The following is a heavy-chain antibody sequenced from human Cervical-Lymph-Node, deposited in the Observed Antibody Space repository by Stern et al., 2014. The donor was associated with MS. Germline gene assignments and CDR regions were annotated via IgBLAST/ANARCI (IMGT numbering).Heavy chain of an antibody. J-gene: IGHJ4*02. CDR2: MYPGDCDA. CDR3: ARMSRRCFDY. D-gene: IGHD4-17*01. CDR1: GYSFITYS. V-gene: IGHV5-51*01. Sequence: VQLMQSGAEVKKPGESLKISCKGSGYSFITYSIGWVRQMPGKGLEWMGVMYPGDCDARYSPPFQAKVTISADKSISTAYLQWSSLKASDAAIYYCARMSRRCFDYWGQGTLVTVSP.